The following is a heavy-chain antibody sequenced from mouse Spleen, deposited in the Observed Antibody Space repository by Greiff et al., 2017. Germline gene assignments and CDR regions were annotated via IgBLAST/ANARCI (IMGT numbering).Heavy chain of an antibody. CDR1: GYSFTGYF. CDR2: INPYNGDT. Sequence: EVKLQESGPELVKPGDSVKISCKASGYSFTGYFMNWVMQSHGKSLEWIGRINPYNGDTFYNQKFKGKATLTVDKSSSTAHMELRSLTSEDSAVYYCARVGYSNYFAYWGQGTLVTVSA. CDR3: ARVGYSNYFAY. D-gene: IGHD2-5*01. V-gene: IGHV1-20*01. J-gene: IGHJ3*01.